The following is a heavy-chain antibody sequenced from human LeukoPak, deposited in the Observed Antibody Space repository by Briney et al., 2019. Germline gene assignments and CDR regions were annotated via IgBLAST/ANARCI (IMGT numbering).Heavy chain of an antibody. V-gene: IGHV3-23*01. D-gene: IGHD6-19*01. Sequence: GGSLRLSCAASGFTVSNNYMSWVRQAPGRGLEWVSSISGSGGSTNYADSVKGRFTISRDNSENTLYLQMNTLRAEDTAVYYCAKDGSSGWTRSFDYWGQGTLVTVSS. J-gene: IGHJ4*02. CDR2: ISGSGGST. CDR3: AKDGSSGWTRSFDY. CDR1: GFTVSNNY.